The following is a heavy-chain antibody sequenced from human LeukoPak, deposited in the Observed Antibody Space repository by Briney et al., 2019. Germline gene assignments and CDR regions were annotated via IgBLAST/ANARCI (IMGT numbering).Heavy chain of an antibody. CDR1: GFTVSSNY. CDR2: IYSDDDT. Sequence: GGSLRLSCAASGFTVSSNYMSWVRQAPGKGLEWVSLIYSDDDTYYADSVKGRFTISRDNSKNTLYLQMNSLRTEDTAVYYCAREGYYDISGTSRAFDIWGQGTMVTVSS. V-gene: IGHV3-66*02. CDR3: AREGYYDISGTSRAFDI. D-gene: IGHD3-22*01. J-gene: IGHJ3*02.